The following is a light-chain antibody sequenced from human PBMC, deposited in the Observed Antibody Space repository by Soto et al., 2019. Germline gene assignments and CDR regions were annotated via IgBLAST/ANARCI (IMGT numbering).Light chain of an antibody. J-gene: IGKJ1*01. CDR2: GAS. Sequence: EIMMTQSPDTLSVSPGESATLSCRASQSVSSSYLAWYQQKPGQAPRLLIYGASSRATGIPDRFSGSGSGTDFTLTISRLEPEDFAEYYCQQYGSSWTFGQGTKVDNK. CDR1: QSVSSSY. CDR3: QQYGSSWT. V-gene: IGKV3-20*01.